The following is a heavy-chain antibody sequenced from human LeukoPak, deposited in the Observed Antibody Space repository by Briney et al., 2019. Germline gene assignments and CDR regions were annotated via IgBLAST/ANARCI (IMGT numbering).Heavy chain of an antibody. J-gene: IGHJ4*02. V-gene: IGHV3-7*01. Sequence: GGSLRLSCAASGFTFSSYWMSWVRQAPGKGLEWVANIKQDGSEKYYVDSVKGRFTISRDNAKNSLYLQMNSLRAEDTAVYYCTRRAGAYSHPYDYWGQGTLVTVSS. CDR3: TRRAGAYSHPYDY. CDR1: GFTFSSYW. CDR2: IKQDGSEK. D-gene: IGHD4/OR15-4a*01.